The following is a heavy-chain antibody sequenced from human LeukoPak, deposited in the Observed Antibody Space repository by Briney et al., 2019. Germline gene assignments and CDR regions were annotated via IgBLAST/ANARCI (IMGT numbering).Heavy chain of an antibody. D-gene: IGHD3-22*01. CDR2: IYYSGST. CDR1: GGSISSYY. Sequence: ASETLSLTCTVSGGSISSYYWSWIRQPPGKGLEWIGYIYYSGSTNYNPSLKSRVTISLDTSKNQFSLKLSSVTAADTAVYYCARHSSGYLSYFDYWGQGTLVTVSS. V-gene: IGHV4-59*08. J-gene: IGHJ4*02. CDR3: ARHSSGYLSYFDY.